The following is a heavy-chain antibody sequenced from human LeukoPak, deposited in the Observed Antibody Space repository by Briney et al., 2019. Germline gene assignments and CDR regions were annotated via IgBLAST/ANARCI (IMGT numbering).Heavy chain of an antibody. CDR1: GGTFSSYA. Sequence: SVKVSCKASGGTFSSYAISWVRQAPGQGLEWMGGIIPIFGTANYAQKFQGRVTITADESTSTAYMELSSLRSEDTAVYYCARSIAAAGRYYYYYMDVWGKGTTVTISS. V-gene: IGHV1-69*13. J-gene: IGHJ6*03. D-gene: IGHD6-13*01. CDR2: IIPIFGTA. CDR3: ARSIAAAGRYYYYYMDV.